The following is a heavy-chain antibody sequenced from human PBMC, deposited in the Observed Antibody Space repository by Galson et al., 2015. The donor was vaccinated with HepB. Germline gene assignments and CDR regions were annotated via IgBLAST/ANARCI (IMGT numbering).Heavy chain of an antibody. CDR2: INPSGGST. V-gene: IGHV1-46*01. CDR1: GYTFTSYY. CDR3: ARAPSGDSSGYSFGY. Sequence: SVKVSCKASGYTFTSYYMHWVRQAPGQGLEWMGIINPSGGSTSYAQKFQGRVTMTRDTSTSTVYMELSSLRSEDTAVYYCARAPSGDSSGYSFGYWGQGTLVTVSS. J-gene: IGHJ4*02. D-gene: IGHD3-22*01.